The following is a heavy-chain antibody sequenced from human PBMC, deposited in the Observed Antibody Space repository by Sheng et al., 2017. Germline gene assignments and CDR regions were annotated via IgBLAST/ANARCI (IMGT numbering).Heavy chain of an antibody. CDR1: GYTFTNYD. Sequence: QVQLVQSGAEVKKPGASVKVSCKASGYTFTNYDINWVRQATGLGLEWMGWMNPISGGSQYAQKFQGRVTITRDTSISTAYLELSSLRSEDTAVYYCARALFCSDPSCYGREIWGQGTMVTVSS. CDR3: ARALFCSDPSCYGREI. CDR2: MNPISGGS. D-gene: IGHD2-2*01. V-gene: IGHV1-8*03. J-gene: IGHJ3*02.